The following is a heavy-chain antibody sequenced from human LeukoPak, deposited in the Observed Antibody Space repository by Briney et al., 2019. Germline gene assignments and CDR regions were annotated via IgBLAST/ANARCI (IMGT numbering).Heavy chain of an antibody. J-gene: IGHJ6*02. CDR3: ASTNYYDSSGYYYPDYYYGMDV. CDR1: GFTFSSYA. Sequence: GGSLRLSCAASGFTFSSYAMHWVRQAPGKGLEWVAVISYDGSNKYYADSVKGRFTISRDNSKNTLYLQMNSLGAEDTAVYYCASTNYYDSSGYYYPDYYYGMDVWGQGTTVTVSS. CDR2: ISYDGSNK. V-gene: IGHV3-30*04. D-gene: IGHD3-22*01.